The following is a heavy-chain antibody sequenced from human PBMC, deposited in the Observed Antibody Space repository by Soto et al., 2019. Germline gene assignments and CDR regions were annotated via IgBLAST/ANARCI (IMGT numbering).Heavy chain of an antibody. CDR3: AKSRISVTSHFDY. J-gene: IGHJ4*02. V-gene: IGHV3-23*01. CDR1: GFAFSSYA. Sequence: GGSLRLSCAASGFAFSSYAMSWVRQAPGKGLEWVSAISATGMSTYYADSVKGRFTISRDNSKNMMFLQVTSLRAEDTARYFCAKSRISVTSHFDYWGQGALVTVSS. D-gene: IGHD6-19*01. CDR2: ISATGMST.